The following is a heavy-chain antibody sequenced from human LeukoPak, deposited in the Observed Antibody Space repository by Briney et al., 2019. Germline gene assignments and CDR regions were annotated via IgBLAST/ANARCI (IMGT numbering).Heavy chain of an antibody. CDR2: TYYRSKWYN. CDR1: GDSVSSNSAT. CDR3: ARDKGGGVDTALAY. V-gene: IGHV6-1*01. D-gene: IGHD5-18*01. J-gene: IGHJ4*02. Sequence: SQTLSLTCAISGDSVSSNSATWNWIRQSPSRGLEWLGKTYYRSKWYNNYAVSVKSRITIIPDTSNNQFSLQLNSVTPEDTAVYYCARDKGGGVDTALAYWGQGTLVTVSA.